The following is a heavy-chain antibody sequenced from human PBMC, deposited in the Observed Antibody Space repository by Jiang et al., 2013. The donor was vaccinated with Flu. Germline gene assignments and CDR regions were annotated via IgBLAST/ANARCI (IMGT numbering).Heavy chain of an antibody. J-gene: IGHJ6*02. V-gene: IGHV4-59*01. CDR2: IYYSGST. Sequence: SETLSLTCTVSGGSISSYYWSWIRQPPGKGLEWIGYIYYSGSTNYNPSLKSRVTISVDTSKNQFSLKLSSVTAADTAVYYCARDSSSWYLPSSHDGMDVWGQGTTVTVSS. D-gene: IGHD6-13*01. CDR3: ARDSSSWYLPSSHDGMDV. CDR1: GGSISSYY.